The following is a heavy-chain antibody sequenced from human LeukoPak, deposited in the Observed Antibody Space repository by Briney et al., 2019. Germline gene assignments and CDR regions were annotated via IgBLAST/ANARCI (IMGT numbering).Heavy chain of an antibody. CDR2: ISGYNGNT. Sequence: GASVKVSCKASGYTFSTYGISWVRQAPGQGLEWIGWISGYNGNTEYVQELQDRITLTRDTSTTTVYMELTSLRSDDTAVYYCARDGMEDVRHSSNWLVRYNYYGMDVWGQGTTVTVSS. V-gene: IGHV1-18*01. CDR1: GYTFSTYG. CDR3: ARDGMEDVRHSSNWLVRYNYYGMDV. J-gene: IGHJ6*02. D-gene: IGHD6-13*01.